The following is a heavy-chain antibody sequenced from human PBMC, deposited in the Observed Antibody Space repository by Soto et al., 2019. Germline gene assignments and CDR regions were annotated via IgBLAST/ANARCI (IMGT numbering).Heavy chain of an antibody. CDR1: GLTFSGYG. V-gene: IGHV3-23*01. D-gene: IGHD4-4*01. J-gene: IGHJ5*02. CDR2: IIGGGSTT. CDR3: VTQYPRLQSSPPRVAS. Sequence: EVQLLESGGGLVQPGGSLRLSCAASGLTFSGYGMSWVRQAPGTGLEWVSAIIGGGSTTYYADAVQGRFTIPRDDSKNNLFPQKTSLRAEDTAVYYCVTQYPRLQSSPPRVASWGQGTLVTVSP.